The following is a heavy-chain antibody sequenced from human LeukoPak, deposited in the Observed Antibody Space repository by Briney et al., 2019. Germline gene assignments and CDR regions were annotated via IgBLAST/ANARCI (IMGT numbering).Heavy chain of an antibody. Sequence: SETLSLTCTVSGDSLSSYAWSWIRQPPGKGLEWIGYIYYSGSTNYNPSLKSRVTMSVDTSKNQFSLRLSSVTAADTAFYYCATDGAYCSGGSCSYFSYYGMDVWGPGTTVTVSS. CDR1: GDSLSSYA. V-gene: IGHV4-59*01. CDR3: ATDGAYCSGGSCSYFSYYGMDV. J-gene: IGHJ6*02. CDR2: IYYSGST. D-gene: IGHD2-15*01.